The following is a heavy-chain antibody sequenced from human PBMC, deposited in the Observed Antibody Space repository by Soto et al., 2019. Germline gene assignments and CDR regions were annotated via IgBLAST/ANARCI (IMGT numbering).Heavy chain of an antibody. V-gene: IGHV3-73*02. D-gene: IGHD5-18*01. CDR2: IRSKVNTYET. CDR1: GFTLSDSA. CDR3: TRRRDWTAMDPLDY. J-gene: IGHJ4*02. Sequence: EVQLVESGGGLVQPGGSLKLSCAASGFTLSDSAMHWVRQTSGKGLEWVGRIRSKVNTYETAYAASVKVRFTISRDDSIGTTYLQRNSLKAEDTAVYYCTRRRDWTAMDPLDYWGQGTLVTVSS.